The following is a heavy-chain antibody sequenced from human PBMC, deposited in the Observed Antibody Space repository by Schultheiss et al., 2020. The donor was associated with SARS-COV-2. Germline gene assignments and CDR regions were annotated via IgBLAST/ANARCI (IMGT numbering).Heavy chain of an antibody. CDR2: INHSGST. J-gene: IGHJ5*02. CDR1: GGSISSYY. D-gene: IGHD3-22*01. Sequence: SETLSLTCTVSGGSISSYYWSWIRQPPGKGLEWIGEINHSGSTNYNPSLKSRVTISVDTSKNQFSLKLSSVTAADTAVYYCARGPDPYDSSGYYYGNWFDPWGQGTLVTVSS. V-gene: IGHV4-34*01. CDR3: ARGPDPYDSSGYYYGNWFDP.